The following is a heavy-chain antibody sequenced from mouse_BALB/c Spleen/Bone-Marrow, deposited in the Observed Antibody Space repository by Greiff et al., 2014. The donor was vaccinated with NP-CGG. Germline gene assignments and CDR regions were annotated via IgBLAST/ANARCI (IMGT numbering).Heavy chain of an antibody. CDR3: ARDVYGRDY. D-gene: IGHD1-1*01. CDR2: IRNKANGYTT. J-gene: IGHJ2*01. Sequence: EVMLVESGGGLVQPGGSLRLSCATSGFTFTDYYMSWVRQPPGKALEWLGFIRNKANGYTTGYSASVKGRFTISRDNSQSILYLQMNTLRAEDSATYYCARDVYGRDYWGQGTALTVPS. V-gene: IGHV7-3*02. CDR1: GFTFTDYY.